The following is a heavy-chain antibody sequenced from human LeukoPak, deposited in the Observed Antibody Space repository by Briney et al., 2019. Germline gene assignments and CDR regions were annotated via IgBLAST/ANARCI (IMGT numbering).Heavy chain of an antibody. V-gene: IGHV4-39*02. D-gene: IGHD1-26*01. CDR2: IYYSGDT. CDR1: GGSISSSSFY. CDR3: GSGSYYYLVY. Sequence: SETLSLTCTVSGGSISSSSFYWGWIRQPPGKGLEWVGTIYYSGDTYYNPSLKSRLTISVDTSTNHFSLKLSSVTAADTAVYYCGSGSYYYLVYWGQGTLVTVSS. J-gene: IGHJ4*02.